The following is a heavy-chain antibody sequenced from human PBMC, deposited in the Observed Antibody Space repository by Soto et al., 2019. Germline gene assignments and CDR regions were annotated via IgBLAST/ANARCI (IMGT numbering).Heavy chain of an antibody. J-gene: IGHJ4*02. Sequence: QVHLVQSGAEVKKPGASVKVSCKASGYTFTSYGITWVRQAPGQGLEWMGWISAHNGNTDYAQKLQGRVIVTRDTSTSTAYMELRSLRSDAAAVYYCARGRYGDYWGQGDLVTVSS. CDR1: GYTFTSYG. D-gene: IGHD1-1*01. CDR3: ARGRYGDY. CDR2: ISAHNGNT. V-gene: IGHV1-18*01.